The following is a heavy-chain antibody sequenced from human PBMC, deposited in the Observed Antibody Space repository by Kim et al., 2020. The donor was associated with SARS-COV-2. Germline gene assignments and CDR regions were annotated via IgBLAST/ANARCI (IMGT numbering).Heavy chain of an antibody. D-gene: IGHD3-16*02. Sequence: SETLSLTCTVSGGSISSSSYYWGWIRQPPGKGLEWIGSIYYSGSTYYNPSLKSRVTISVDTSKNQFSLKLRSVTAADTAVYYCARRGLHLGQLSLFPYYYYGMDVWGQGTTVTVSS. CDR2: IYYSGST. J-gene: IGHJ6*02. CDR1: GGSISSSSYY. CDR3: ARRGLHLGQLSLFPYYYYGMDV. V-gene: IGHV4-39*01.